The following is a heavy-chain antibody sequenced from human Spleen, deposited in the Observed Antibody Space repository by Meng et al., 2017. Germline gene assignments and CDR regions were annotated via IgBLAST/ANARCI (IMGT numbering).Heavy chain of an antibody. CDR3: ATRGNPCLTC. Sequence: QVQLVQSGAGVKKPGSAVKGSGKAYGGTFSSYAISWVRQAPGKGLEWLGWINVYNGKTDYAMKFKERVTMTPETLTKTANMELRSLKSDETAVYYCATRGNPCLTCWGQGTLVTVSS. CDR1: GGTFSSYA. J-gene: IGHJ4*02. V-gene: IGHV1-18*01. CDR2: INVYNGKT.